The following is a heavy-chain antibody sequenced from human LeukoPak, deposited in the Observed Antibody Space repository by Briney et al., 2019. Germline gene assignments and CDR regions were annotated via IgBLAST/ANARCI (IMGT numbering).Heavy chain of an antibody. CDR3: AKDLGPGYSSSWYRPHYYYYGMDV. CDR2: ISYDGSNK. V-gene: IGHV3-30*18. Sequence: GGSLRLSCAASGFTFSSYGMHWVRQAPGKGLEWVAVISYDGSNKYYADSVKGRFTISRDNSKNTLYLQMNSLRAEDTAVYYCAKDLGPGYSSSWYRPHYYYYGMDVSGQGTTVTVSS. D-gene: IGHD6-13*01. J-gene: IGHJ6*02. CDR1: GFTFSSYG.